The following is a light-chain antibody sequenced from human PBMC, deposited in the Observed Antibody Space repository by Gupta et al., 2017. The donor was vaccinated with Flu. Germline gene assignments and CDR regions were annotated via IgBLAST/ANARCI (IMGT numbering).Light chain of an antibody. CDR2: DAS. Sequence: EIVLTQSPATLSLSPGERATLSCRASQSVSSQLAWYQQKPGQAPRLLIYDASNRATGIPARFSGSGSGTDFTLTVSSLEPEDFAVYYCQQRRDWPLTFGGGTXVEIK. CDR1: QSVSSQ. V-gene: IGKV3-11*01. CDR3: QQRRDWPLT. J-gene: IGKJ4*01.